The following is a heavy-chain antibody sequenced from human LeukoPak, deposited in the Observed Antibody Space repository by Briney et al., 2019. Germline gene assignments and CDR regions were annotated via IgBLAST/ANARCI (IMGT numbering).Heavy chain of an antibody. CDR3: ARGSYGDYVSPFDY. Sequence: SETLSLTCTVSGGSISSYYWGWIRQPPGKGLEWIGYIYYSGSTNYNPSLKSRVTISVDTSKNQFSLKLSSVTAADTAVYYCARGSYGDYVSPFDYWGQGTLVTVSS. V-gene: IGHV4-59*01. J-gene: IGHJ4*02. CDR2: IYYSGST. CDR1: GGSISSYY. D-gene: IGHD4-17*01.